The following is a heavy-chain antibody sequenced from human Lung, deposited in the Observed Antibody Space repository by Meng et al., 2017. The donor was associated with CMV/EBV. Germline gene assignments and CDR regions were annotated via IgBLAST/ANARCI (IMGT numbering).Heavy chain of an antibody. D-gene: IGHD5-18*01. V-gene: IGHV3-74*01. CDR3: ARDPPRPGYNFDS. Sequence: GGSLRLSCAASGFTFSGYWMHWVRQAPGKGLVWVSRIKSDDSSISYADSVKGRFTISRENAKNTRYLQMNSLRDEDTAVYYCARDPPRPGYNFDSWGQGTLVTVSS. CDR2: IKSDDSSI. J-gene: IGHJ4*02. CDR1: GFTFSGYW.